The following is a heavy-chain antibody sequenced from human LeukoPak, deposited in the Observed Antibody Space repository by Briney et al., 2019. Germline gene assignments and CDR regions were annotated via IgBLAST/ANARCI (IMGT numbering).Heavy chain of an antibody. V-gene: IGHV4-39*01. Sequence: SETLSLTCTVSGGSISSSSYYWGWIRQPPGKGLEWIGSIYYSGSTYYNPSLKSRVTISADTSENQFSLKLSSVTAADTAVYYCANIPQSSGWYEYFQHWGQGTLVTVSS. D-gene: IGHD6-19*01. CDR2: IYYSGST. J-gene: IGHJ1*01. CDR3: ANIPQSSGWYEYFQH. CDR1: GGSISSSSYY.